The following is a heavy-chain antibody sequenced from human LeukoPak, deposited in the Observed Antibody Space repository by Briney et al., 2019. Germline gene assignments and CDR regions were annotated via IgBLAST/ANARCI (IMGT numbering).Heavy chain of an antibody. D-gene: IGHD2-21*02. CDR3: AKVFWAGAYCGGDCFAAFDI. CDR2: ISGDGGST. CDR1: GFTFSNAW. Sequence: GGSLRLSCAASGFTFSNAWMSWVRQAPGKGLEWVSLISGDGGSTYYADSVKGRFTISRDNSKNSLYLQMNSLRTEDTALYYCAKVFWAGAYCGGDCFAAFDIWGQGTMVTVSS. V-gene: IGHV3-43*02. J-gene: IGHJ3*02.